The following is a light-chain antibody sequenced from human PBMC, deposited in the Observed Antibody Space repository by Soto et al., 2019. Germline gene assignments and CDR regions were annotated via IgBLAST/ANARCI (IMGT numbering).Light chain of an antibody. CDR3: QQLNSYPYT. Sequence: IQLTQSPSSLSASVGDRVTITCRASQGISSYLAWYQQKPGQAPKLLLYAASTLQSGVPSRFSGSGSGTDFTLTISSLQPEDFATYYCQQLNSYPYTFGQGTNLEIK. CDR1: QGISSY. CDR2: AAS. V-gene: IGKV1-9*01. J-gene: IGKJ2*01.